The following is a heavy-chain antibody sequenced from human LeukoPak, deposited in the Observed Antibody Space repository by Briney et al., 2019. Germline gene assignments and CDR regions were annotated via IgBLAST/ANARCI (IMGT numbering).Heavy chain of an antibody. CDR3: AKGGGWLYYFDY. CDR2: ISGSDSST. CDR1: GFTFSNYN. Sequence: GGSLRLSCAASGFTFSNYNMNWVRQAPGKGLEWVSGISGSDSSTYYADFVKGRFTLSRDNSKNTVYLQMNSLRDDDTAVYFWAKGGGWLYYFDYWGQGTLVTVSS. J-gene: IGHJ4*02. D-gene: IGHD4-23*01. V-gene: IGHV3-23*01.